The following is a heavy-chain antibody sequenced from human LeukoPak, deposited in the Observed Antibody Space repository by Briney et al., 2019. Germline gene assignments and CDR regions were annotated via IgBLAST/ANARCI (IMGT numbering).Heavy chain of an antibody. CDR2: IYSSGST. D-gene: IGHD1-26*01. V-gene: IGHV4-39*01. CDR3: ARRGVVGATGFDY. J-gene: IGHJ4*02. CDR1: GGSISSISYY. Sequence: SETLSLTCSVSGGSISSISYYWGWIRQPPGRGLEWIGNIYSSGSTYNNPSLKSRVIISVDTSKNQFSLKLTSVPAADTAVYYCARRGVVGATGFDYWGQGTLVTVSS.